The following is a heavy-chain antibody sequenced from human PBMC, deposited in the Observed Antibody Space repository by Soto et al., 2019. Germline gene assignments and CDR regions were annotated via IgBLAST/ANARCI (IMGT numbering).Heavy chain of an antibody. CDR3: ARSRYFDWLLSKSAFDI. Sequence: GGSLRLSCAASGFTFSSYAMHWVRQAPGKGLEWVAVISYDGSNKYYADSVKGRFTISRDNSKNTLYLQMNSLRAEDTAVYYCARSRYFDWLLSKSAFDIWGQGTMVTVSS. V-gene: IGHV3-30-3*01. CDR1: GFTFSSYA. J-gene: IGHJ3*02. D-gene: IGHD3-9*01. CDR2: ISYDGSNK.